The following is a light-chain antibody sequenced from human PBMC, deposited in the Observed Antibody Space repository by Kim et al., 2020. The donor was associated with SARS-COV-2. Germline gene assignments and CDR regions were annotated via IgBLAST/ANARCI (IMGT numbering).Light chain of an antibody. Sequence: SVSPGKTASITCCGDKLGDKYACWYQKKPGQSPVLVIYQESKRPSGIPERFSGSNSGNTATLTISGTQAMDEADYYCQAWDSSTVVFGGGTQLTVL. CDR2: QES. CDR1: KLGDKY. J-gene: IGLJ2*01. V-gene: IGLV3-1*01. CDR3: QAWDSSTVV.